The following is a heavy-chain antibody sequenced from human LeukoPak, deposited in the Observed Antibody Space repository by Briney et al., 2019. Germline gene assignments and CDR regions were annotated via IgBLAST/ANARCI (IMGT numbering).Heavy chain of an antibody. CDR1: AFTFSNYG. V-gene: IGHV3-30*02. CDR2: IRYDGTNK. D-gene: IGHD2-2*01. CDR3: AKDGNIVVVPAGTDYYYMDV. J-gene: IGHJ6*03. Sequence: GGSLRLSCAASAFTFSNYGMHWVRQAPGKGLEWVAFIRYDGTNKYYADSVKGRSTISRDNSKNTLYLQMNSLRAEDTAVYYCAKDGNIVVVPAGTDYYYMDVWGKGTTVTVSS.